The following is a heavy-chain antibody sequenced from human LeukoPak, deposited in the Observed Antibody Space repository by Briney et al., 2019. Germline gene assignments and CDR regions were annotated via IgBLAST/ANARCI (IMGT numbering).Heavy chain of an antibody. CDR3: ARDLVRGIKVFGY. V-gene: IGHV1-18*01. CDR1: GGTFSSYP. J-gene: IGHJ4*02. CDR2: ISAYNGNT. D-gene: IGHD2-8*02. Sequence: ASVKVSCKASGGTFSSYPISWVRQAPGQGLEWMGWISAYNGNTNYAQKLQGRVTMTTDTSTSTAYMELRSLRSDDTAVYYCARDLVRGIKVFGYWGQGTLVTVSS.